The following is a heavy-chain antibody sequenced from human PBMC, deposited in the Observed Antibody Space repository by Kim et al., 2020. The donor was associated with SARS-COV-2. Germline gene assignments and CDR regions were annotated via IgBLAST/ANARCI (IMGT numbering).Heavy chain of an antibody. CDR2: ISWNSYSI. D-gene: IGHD6-13*01. J-gene: IGHJ4*02. Sequence: GGSLRLSCAASGFTFDDYAMHWVRQAPGKGLEWVSGISWNSYSIGYADSVKGRFTISRDNAKNSLYLQMNSLRAEDTALYYCSKPHDLYRYSSSWYPLFDYWGQGTLVTVSS. CDR3: SKPHDLYRYSSSWYPLFDY. V-gene: IGHV3-9*01. CDR1: GFTFDDYA.